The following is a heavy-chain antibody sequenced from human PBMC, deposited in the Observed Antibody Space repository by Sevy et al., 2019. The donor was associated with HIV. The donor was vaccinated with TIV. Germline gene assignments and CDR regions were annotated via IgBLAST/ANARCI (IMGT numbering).Heavy chain of an antibody. J-gene: IGHJ5*02. Sequence: ASVKVSCKVSGYTLTELSMHWVRQAPGKGLEWMGGFDPEDGETIYAQKFQGRVTMTEDTSTDTAYMELSSLRSEDTAVYYCADLLYCSRGSCYRRGWFDPWGQGTLVTVSS. D-gene: IGHD2-15*01. CDR2: FDPEDGET. CDR1: GYTLTELS. CDR3: ADLLYCSRGSCYRRGWFDP. V-gene: IGHV1-24*01.